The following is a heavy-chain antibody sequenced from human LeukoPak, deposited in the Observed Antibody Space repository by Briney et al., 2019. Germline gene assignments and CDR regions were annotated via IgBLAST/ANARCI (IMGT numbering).Heavy chain of an antibody. CDR3: ARDSIQLVPDAFDI. J-gene: IGHJ3*02. CDR1: GGTFINYA. Sequence: ASVKVSCTASGGTFINYAISWVRQAPGQGHEWMGGIIPIFGTANYAQKFQGRVTITADESPSTAYMELSSLRSEDTAVYYCARDSIQLVPDAFDIWGQGTMVTVSS. V-gene: IGHV1-69*13. CDR2: IIPIFGTA. D-gene: IGHD6-6*01.